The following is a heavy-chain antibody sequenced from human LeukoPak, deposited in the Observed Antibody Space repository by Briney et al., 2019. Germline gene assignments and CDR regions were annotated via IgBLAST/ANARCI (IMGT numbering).Heavy chain of an antibody. CDR1: LGTFSSYA. D-gene: IGHD2-21*01. Sequence: SSVNVSRKASLGTFSSYAISWLRQAPGQGLEWMGRIIPILGIANYAQKFQGRVTITADKSTSTAYMELSSLRSEDTAVYYCANGGDYYIWGQGTMVTVSS. CDR2: IIPILGIA. CDR3: ANGGDYYI. J-gene: IGHJ3*02. V-gene: IGHV1-69*04.